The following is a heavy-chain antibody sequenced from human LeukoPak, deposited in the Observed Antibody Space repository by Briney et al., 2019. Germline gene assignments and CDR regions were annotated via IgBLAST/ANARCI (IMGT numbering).Heavy chain of an antibody. J-gene: IGHJ2*01. CDR1: GGTFSSYA. V-gene: IGHV1-69*01. Sequence: ASVKVSCKASGGTFSSYAISWVRQAPGQGLEWMGGIIPIFGTANYAQKFQGRVTITADESTSTAYMELSGLRSEDTAVYYCAREGDCSGGSCPYWYFDLWGRGTLVTVSS. CDR2: IIPIFGTA. D-gene: IGHD2-15*01. CDR3: AREGDCSGGSCPYWYFDL.